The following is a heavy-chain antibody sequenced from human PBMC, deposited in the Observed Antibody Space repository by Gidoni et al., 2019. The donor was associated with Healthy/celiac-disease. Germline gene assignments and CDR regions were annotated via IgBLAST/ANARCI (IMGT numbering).Heavy chain of an antibody. V-gene: IGHV4-34*01. CDR2: INHSGST. CDR1: GGSFSGYY. CDR3: ARRRGITSQHFQH. J-gene: IGHJ1*01. Sequence: QVQLQQWGAGLLKPSETLSLTCAVYGGSFSGYYWSWIRQPPGKGLEWIGEINHSGSTNYNPSLKSRVTISVDTSKNQFSLKLSSVTAADTAVYYCARRRGITSQHFQHWGQGTLVTVSS. D-gene: IGHD3-3*01.